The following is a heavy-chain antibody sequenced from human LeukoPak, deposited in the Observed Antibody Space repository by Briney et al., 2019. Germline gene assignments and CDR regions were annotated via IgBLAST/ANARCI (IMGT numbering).Heavy chain of an antibody. D-gene: IGHD6-19*01. J-gene: IGHJ6*04. Sequence: GVSLRLSCAASGFTFSSYAMSWVRQTPGKGLEWVSAISGSGGSTYYADSVKGRFTISRDNSKNTLYLQMNSLRAEDTAVYYCTKGGSGWYPDYYYGMDVWGKGTTVTVSS. CDR1: GFTFSSYA. V-gene: IGHV3-23*01. CDR3: TKGGSGWYPDYYYGMDV. CDR2: ISGSGGST.